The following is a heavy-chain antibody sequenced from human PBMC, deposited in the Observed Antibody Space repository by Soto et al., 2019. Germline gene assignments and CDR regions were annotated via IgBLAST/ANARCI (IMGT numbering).Heavy chain of an antibody. Sequence: QVQLVESGGGVVQPGRSLRLSCAASGFTFNTYAMHWVRQAPGKGLEWVAVISYDGSNKKHADAVKGRFTISRDNSKNTLYLQRNILRPEDTAVDYSARAWVVVAHGVYSYYGMDVWGQGTTVTVSS. CDR3: ARAWVVVAHGVYSYYGMDV. J-gene: IGHJ6*02. V-gene: IGHV3-30-3*01. CDR2: ISYDGSNK. CDR1: GFTFNTYA. D-gene: IGHD2-15*01.